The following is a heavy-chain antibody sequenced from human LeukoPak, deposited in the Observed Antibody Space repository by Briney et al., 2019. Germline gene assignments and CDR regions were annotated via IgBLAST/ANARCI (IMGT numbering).Heavy chain of an antibody. J-gene: IGHJ4*02. CDR1: GFTFSSYG. Sequence: GGSLRLSCAASGFTFSSYGMNWVRQAPGKGLEWVSYISSSRSTIYYADSVKGRFTISRDNAKNSLYLQMNSLRAEDTAVYYCARGPLWFQYYFDYWGQGTLVTVSS. V-gene: IGHV3-48*04. CDR3: ARGPLWFQYYFDY. D-gene: IGHD3-10*01. CDR2: ISSSRSTI.